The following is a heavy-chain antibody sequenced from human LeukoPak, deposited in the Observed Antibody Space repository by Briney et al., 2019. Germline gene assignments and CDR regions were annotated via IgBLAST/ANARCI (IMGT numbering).Heavy chain of an antibody. Sequence: GGSLRLSCAASGFTFGTSAMSWVRQAPGKGPEWVSTFGRSGSDTYYSDSVKGRFTIFRDNSKNTLYLQMDSLRDEDTAVYYCAKGSLGSWYYFDYWGQGTLVTVSS. CDR2: FGRSGSDT. J-gene: IGHJ4*02. D-gene: IGHD6-13*01. CDR3: AKGSLGSWYYFDY. V-gene: IGHV3-23*01. CDR1: GFTFGTSA.